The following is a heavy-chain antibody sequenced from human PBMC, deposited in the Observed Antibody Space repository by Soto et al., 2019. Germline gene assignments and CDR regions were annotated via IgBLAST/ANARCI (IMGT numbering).Heavy chain of an antibody. D-gene: IGHD6-19*01. Sequence: XTRCLPCTVSDXSLRGANYYWSWIRQPLGKGPEWIGSTYYNGDTKYNPALKSRVTMSVYTSKKQFSLRLSSVPAADTAVYFCARGPGYIDGWRTFDFWGRGILVTVSS. CDR1: DXSLRGANYY. CDR2: TYYNGDT. V-gene: IGHV4-61*01. CDR3: ARGPGYIDGWRTFDF. J-gene: IGHJ4*02.